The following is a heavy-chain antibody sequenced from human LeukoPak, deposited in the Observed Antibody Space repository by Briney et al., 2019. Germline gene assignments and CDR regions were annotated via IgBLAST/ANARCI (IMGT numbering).Heavy chain of an antibody. V-gene: IGHV3-23*01. CDR1: GFTFSSYA. CDR2: ISGSGGST. J-gene: IGHJ4*02. Sequence: PGGSLRLSCAASGFTFSSYAMSWVRQAPGKGLEWVSAISGSGGSTHCADSVKGRFTISRDNSKNTLYLQMNSLRAEDTAVYYCAKDAGPYSSSWYGAIWGQGTLVTVSS. D-gene: IGHD6-13*01. CDR3: AKDAGPYSSSWYGAI.